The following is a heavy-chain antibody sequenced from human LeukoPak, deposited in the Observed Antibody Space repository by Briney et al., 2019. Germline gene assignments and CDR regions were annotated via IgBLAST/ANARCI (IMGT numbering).Heavy chain of an antibody. CDR3: ARDFLLQSEGLFDY. J-gene: IGHJ4*02. CDR2: FYISGST. CDR1: GGSISSFY. Sequence: SETLSLTCTVSGGSISSFYWSWIRQPAGKGLEWIGRFYISGSTNYNPSLKSRVTMSVDTSKNQFSLRLNSVTAADTAVYYCARDFLLQSEGLFDYWGQGTLVTVSS. D-gene: IGHD4-11*01. V-gene: IGHV4-4*07.